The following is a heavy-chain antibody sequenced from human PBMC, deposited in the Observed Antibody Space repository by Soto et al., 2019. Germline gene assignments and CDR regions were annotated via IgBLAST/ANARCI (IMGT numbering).Heavy chain of an antibody. D-gene: IGHD2-2*01. V-gene: IGHV4-31*03. CDR2: IYYSGST. CDR3: VWFLSGYCSSTSCQDDAFDI. Sequence: SETLSLTCTVSGDSISSVGYYWSWVRQHPGKGLEWIGYIYYSGSTYYNPSLKSRLTISVDTSKNHFYLKLNSVTAADTAMYYCVWFLSGYCSSTSCQDDAFDIWGQGTMVTV. CDR1: GDSISSVGYY. J-gene: IGHJ3*02.